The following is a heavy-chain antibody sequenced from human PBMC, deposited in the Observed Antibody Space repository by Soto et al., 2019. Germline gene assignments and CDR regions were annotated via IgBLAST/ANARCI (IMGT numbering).Heavy chain of an antibody. Sequence: EVHLLESGGGLVQPGGSLRLSCAASGFAFSDYAMTWVRQALGKGLEWVSDISDGDGATHYADSVKGRFTISRDDSKNTLYLQMDSLRAEDAAVYYCAKGRTFFDFWGQGTLVTVSS. CDR2: ISDGDGAT. J-gene: IGHJ4*02. CDR1: GFAFSDYA. D-gene: IGHD3-16*01. CDR3: AKGRTFFDF. V-gene: IGHV3-23*01.